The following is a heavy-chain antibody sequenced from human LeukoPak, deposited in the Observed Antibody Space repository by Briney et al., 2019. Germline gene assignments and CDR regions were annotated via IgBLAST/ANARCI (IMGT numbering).Heavy chain of an antibody. V-gene: IGHV3-21*01. CDR2: ITTSSTYT. CDR3: ARDPYSGTYGNTYYYYMDV. Sequence: GGSLRLSCAASGFTFSRYSMNWVRQAPGKGLEWVSSITTSSTYTFYADSVKGRFTISRDNARNSLYLQMNSLRVEDTAVYYCARDPYSGTYGNTYYYYMDVWGKGTTVTISS. D-gene: IGHD1-26*01. CDR1: GFTFSRYS. J-gene: IGHJ6*03.